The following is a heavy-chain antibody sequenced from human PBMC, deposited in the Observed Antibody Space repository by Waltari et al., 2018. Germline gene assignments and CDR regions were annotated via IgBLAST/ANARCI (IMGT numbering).Heavy chain of an antibody. Sequence: WGSIRQPPGKGLEWIWYIYYSGSTTYNPSLKSRVTIAVDTSKNQFSLKLRFVTAADTAVYYCASLYSSGWYDAFDIWGQGTMVTVSS. CDR3: ASLYSSGWYDAFDI. D-gene: IGHD6-19*01. J-gene: IGHJ3*02. V-gene: IGHV4-59*08. CDR2: IYYSGST.